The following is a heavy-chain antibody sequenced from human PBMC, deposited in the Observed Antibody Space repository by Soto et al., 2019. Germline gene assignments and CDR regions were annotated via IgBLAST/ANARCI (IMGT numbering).Heavy chain of an antibody. CDR2: ISAYNGNT. CDR3: ARDPSSGAFDY. J-gene: IGHJ4*02. CDR1: GYTFTNYG. Sequence: ASVKVSCKASGYTFTNYGITWVRQAPGQGLEWMGWISAYNGNTHYTQRLQGRVTMTTDTSTSTVYMELSSLRSEDTAVYYCARDPSSGAFDYWGQGTLVTVSS. D-gene: IGHD6-19*01. V-gene: IGHV1-18*01.